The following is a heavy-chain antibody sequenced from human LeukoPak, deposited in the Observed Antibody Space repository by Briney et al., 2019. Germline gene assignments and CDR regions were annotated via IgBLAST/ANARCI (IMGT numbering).Heavy chain of an antibody. CDR3: AEGGTPQGSGSYYNWEGYVFDY. D-gene: IGHD3-10*01. CDR2: IIPIFGTA. Sequence: PRASVKVSCKASGGTFSSYAISWVRQAPGQGLEWMGGIIPIFGTANYAQKFQGRVTITADESTSTAYMELSSLRSEDTAVYYCAEGGTPQGSGSYYNWEGYVFDYWGQGTLVTVSS. J-gene: IGHJ4*02. CDR1: GGTFSSYA. V-gene: IGHV1-69*01.